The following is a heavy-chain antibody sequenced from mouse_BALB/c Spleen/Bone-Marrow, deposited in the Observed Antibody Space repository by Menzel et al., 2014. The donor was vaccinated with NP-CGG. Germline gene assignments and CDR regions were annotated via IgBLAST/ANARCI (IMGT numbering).Heavy chain of an antibody. V-gene: IGHV7-3*02. CDR2: IRNKAKGYTS. D-gene: IGHD2-4*01. Sequence: EVMLVESGGGLVQPGGSLTLSCATSGFTFTDYYMSWVRQPPGKALEWLGFIRNKAKGYTSENSASVKGRFTISRDNSQSILYLQMNTLRAEDSATYYCARDSNYDIYWYFDVWGAGTTVTVSS. J-gene: IGHJ1*01. CDR3: ARDSNYDIYWYFDV. CDR1: GFTFTDYY.